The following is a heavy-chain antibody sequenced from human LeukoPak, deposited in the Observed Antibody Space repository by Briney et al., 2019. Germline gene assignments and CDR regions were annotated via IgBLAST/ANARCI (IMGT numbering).Heavy chain of an antibody. D-gene: IGHD4-23*01. CDR1: GVSISGYY. CDR3: ARVGPLPYGGNLDY. Sequence: PSETLSLTCSVSGVSISGYYWSWIRQPPGKGLDWIGYIYSSGSTNYNPSLKSRVTISVDTSKNQFSLKLSSVTAADTAVFYCARVGPLPYGGNLDYWGQGTLVTVSS. J-gene: IGHJ4*02. CDR2: IYSSGST. V-gene: IGHV4-59*01.